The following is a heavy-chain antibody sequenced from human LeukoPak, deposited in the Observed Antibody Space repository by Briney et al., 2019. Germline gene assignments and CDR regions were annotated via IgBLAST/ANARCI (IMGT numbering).Heavy chain of an antibody. D-gene: IGHD2-2*01. J-gene: IGHJ4*02. CDR3: ATDLGYCSSTSCYSIG. Sequence: ASVKVSCKISGYTLTELSMPWVRQAPGKGLEWMGGFDPEDGETIYAQKFQGRVTMTEDTSTDTAYMELSSLRSEDTAVYYCATDLGYCSSTSCYSIGWGQGTLVTVSS. V-gene: IGHV1-24*01. CDR2: FDPEDGET. CDR1: GYTLTELS.